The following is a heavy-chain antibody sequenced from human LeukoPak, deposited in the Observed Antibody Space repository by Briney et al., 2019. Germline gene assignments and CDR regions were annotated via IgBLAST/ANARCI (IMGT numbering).Heavy chain of an antibody. Sequence: GGSLRLSCAASGFTFSSYAMSWVRQAPGKGLEWVSAISGSGGSTYYADSVKGRFTISRDNSKNTLYLQMNSLRAEDTAVYYCANYRSGYYSGFDYWGQGALVTVSS. CDR2: ISGSGGST. V-gene: IGHV3-23*01. CDR3: ANYRSGYYSGFDY. J-gene: IGHJ4*02. D-gene: IGHD3-22*01. CDR1: GFTFSSYA.